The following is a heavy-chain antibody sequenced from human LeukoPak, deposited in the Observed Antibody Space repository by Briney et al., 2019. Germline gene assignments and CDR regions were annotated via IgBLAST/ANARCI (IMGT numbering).Heavy chain of an antibody. D-gene: IGHD1-26*01. V-gene: IGHV1-18*01. CDR2: ISAYNGNT. CDR1: GYTFTSYG. J-gene: IGHJ4*02. Sequence: ASVKVSCKASGYTFTSYGISWVRQAPGQGLEWMGGISAYNGNTNYAQKLQGRVTMTTDTSTSTAYMELRRLRSDDTAVYYCASGIVGATLSYFDSWGQGTLVTVSS. CDR3: ASGIVGATLSYFDS.